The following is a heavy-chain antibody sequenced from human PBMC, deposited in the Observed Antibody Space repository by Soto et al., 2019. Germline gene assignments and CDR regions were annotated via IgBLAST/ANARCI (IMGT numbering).Heavy chain of an antibody. CDR1: GFTFSSYW. CDR3: SRVGKYCSGGSRCGLNYYYYYYMDV. D-gene: IGHD2-15*01. CDR2: IKQDGSEK. Sequence: EVQLVESGGGLVQPGGSLRLSCAASGFTFSSYWMSWVRQAPGKGLEWVANIKQDGSEKYYVDSVKGRFTISRDNATNSLYLQMNSLRAEDTAVYYCSRVGKYCSGGSRCGLNYYYYYYMDVWGKGTTVTVSS. J-gene: IGHJ6*03. V-gene: IGHV3-7*01.